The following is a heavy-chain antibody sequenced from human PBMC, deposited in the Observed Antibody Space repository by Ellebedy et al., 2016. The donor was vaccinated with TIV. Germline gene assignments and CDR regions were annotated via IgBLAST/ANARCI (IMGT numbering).Heavy chain of an antibody. CDR3: VRSGGLKYYYGLDV. Sequence: MPGGSLRLSCNVSGGSISTYYWTWIRQPPGKGLEWIGHIYTSGRTNYNPSLESRVTISLDTSENQFSLKMSSVTAADTAVYYCVRSGGLKYYYGLDVWGQGTSVTVSS. J-gene: IGHJ6*02. V-gene: IGHV4-59*01. CDR2: IYTSGRT. CDR1: GGSISTYY. D-gene: IGHD3-10*01.